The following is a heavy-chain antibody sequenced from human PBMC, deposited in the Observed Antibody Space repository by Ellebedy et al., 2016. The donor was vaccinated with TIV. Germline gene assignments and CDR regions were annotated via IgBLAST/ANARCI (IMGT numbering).Heavy chain of an antibody. CDR3: ARDKGGVILPPPYYYGMDV. Sequence: ASVKVSXXVSGYTLTELSMHWVRQAPGKGLEWMGGFDPEDGETIYAQKFQGRVTMTEDTSTDTAYMELSSLRSDDTAVYYCARDKGGVILPPPYYYGMDVWGQGTTVTVSS. D-gene: IGHD3-16*02. CDR2: FDPEDGET. J-gene: IGHJ6*02. CDR1: GYTLTELS. V-gene: IGHV1-24*01.